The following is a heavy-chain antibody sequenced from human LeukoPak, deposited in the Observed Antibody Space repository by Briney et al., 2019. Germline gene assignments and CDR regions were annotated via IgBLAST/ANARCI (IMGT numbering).Heavy chain of an antibody. J-gene: IGHJ4*02. Sequence: GGSLRLSCAGSGFSLSTYAMTWVRQAPGMGLESVSAISGSGGYTYYADSVKGRFTISRDNSKNNLYLQMNSLRAEDTAIYYCAQAKVKNPTGGRWLDWGQGTLVTVSS. V-gene: IGHV3-23*01. D-gene: IGHD6-19*01. CDR3: AQAKVKNPTGGRWLD. CDR1: GFSLSTYA. CDR2: ISGSGGYT.